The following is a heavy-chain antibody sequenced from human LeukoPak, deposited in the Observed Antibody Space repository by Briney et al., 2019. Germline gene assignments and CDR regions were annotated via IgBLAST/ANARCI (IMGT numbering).Heavy chain of an antibody. CDR2: ISYDGSNK. CDR1: GFTFSSYA. CDR3: AREGWSSCLDY. V-gene: IGHV3-30-3*01. Sequence: GGSLRLSCAASGFTFSSYAMHWVRQAPGKGLEWVAVISYDGSNKYYADSVKGRFTISRDNSKNTLYLQMNSLRVEDTAVYYCAREGWSSCLDYWGQGTLVTVSS. D-gene: IGHD6-13*01. J-gene: IGHJ4*02.